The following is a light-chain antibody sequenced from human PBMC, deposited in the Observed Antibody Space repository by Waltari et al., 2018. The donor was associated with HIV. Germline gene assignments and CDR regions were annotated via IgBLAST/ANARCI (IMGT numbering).Light chain of an antibody. V-gene: IGKV4-1*01. CDR1: QSILYSSNNTNY. Sequence: DIVMTQSPDYLAVSLGERAIINCKSSQSILYSSNNTNYLAWYQQKPGQPPSLFIYWASTRESGVPVLFCGSGSGTDFTLPISILQPEDVAVYYCQQYYNTPYTFGQGTKLEIK. CDR3: QQYYNTPYT. J-gene: IGKJ2*01. CDR2: WAS.